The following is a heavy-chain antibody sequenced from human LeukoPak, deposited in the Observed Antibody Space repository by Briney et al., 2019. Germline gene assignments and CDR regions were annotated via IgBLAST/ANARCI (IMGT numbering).Heavy chain of an antibody. CDR2: INPNSGGT. V-gene: IGHV1-2*02. J-gene: IGHJ6*02. CDR3: ARVPRCGSGGSCPFQTYYYYGMDV. D-gene: IGHD2-15*01. Sequence: ASVKLSCKASGYTFTGYYMHWVRQAPGQGLEWMGWINPNSGGTNYAQQFQGRVTMTRDTSISTAYMELSRLRSDDTAVYYCARVPRCGSGGSCPFQTYYYYGMDVWGQGTTVTVSS. CDR1: GYTFTGYY.